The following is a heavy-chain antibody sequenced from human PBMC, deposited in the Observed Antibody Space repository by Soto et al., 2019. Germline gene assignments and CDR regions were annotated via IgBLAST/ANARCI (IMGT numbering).Heavy chain of an antibody. V-gene: IGHV4-34*01. CDR3: ASSHCSSTSCQPRGVFGWFDP. Sequence: SETLSLTCAVYGGSFSGYYWSWIRQPPGKGLEWIGEINHSGSTNYNPSLKSRVTISVDTSKNQFSLKLSSVTAADTAVYYCASSHCSSTSCQPRGVFGWFDPWGQGTLVTVSS. D-gene: IGHD2-2*01. CDR1: GGSFSGYY. CDR2: INHSGST. J-gene: IGHJ5*02.